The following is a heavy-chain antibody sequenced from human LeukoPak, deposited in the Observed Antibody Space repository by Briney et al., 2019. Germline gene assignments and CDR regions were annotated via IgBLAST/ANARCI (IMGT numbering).Heavy chain of an antibody. CDR2: ISSSSYI. CDR3: ARDLRGWGLNSD. V-gene: IGHV3-21*01. CDR1: GFTFCSYS. J-gene: IGHJ4*02. D-gene: IGHD6-19*01. Sequence: RGGLRLSCAAPGFTFCSYSMNWVRPGPGEGREWVSSISSSSYIYYADSVKGRFTISRDNAKNSLYLQMNSLRAEDTAVYYCARDLRGWGLNSDWGQGTLVTVSS.